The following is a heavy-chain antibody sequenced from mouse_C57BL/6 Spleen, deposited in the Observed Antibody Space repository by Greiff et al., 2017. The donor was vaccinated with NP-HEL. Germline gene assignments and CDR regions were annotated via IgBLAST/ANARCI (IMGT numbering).Heavy chain of an antibody. J-gene: IGHJ4*01. D-gene: IGHD1-1*01. CDR1: GFNIKNTY. CDR2: IDPANGNT. V-gene: IGHV14-3*01. CDR3: ASGRYYGSSYGAMDY. Sequence: VQLKQSVAELVRPGASVKLSCTASGFNIKNTYMHWVKQRPEQGLEWIGRIDPANGNTKYAPKFQGKATITADTSSNTAYLQLSSLTSEDTAIYYCASGRYYGSSYGAMDYWGQGTSVTVSS.